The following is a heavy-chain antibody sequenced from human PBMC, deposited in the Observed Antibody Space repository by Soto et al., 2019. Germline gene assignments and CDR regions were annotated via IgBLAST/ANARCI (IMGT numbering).Heavy chain of an antibody. CDR1: GFTFSSYA. V-gene: IGHV3-48*01. J-gene: IGHJ4*02. CDR3: ARDRLRSVVKFDS. Sequence: GGSLRLSCAASGFTFSSYAMSWVRQAPGKGLEWVSYISSSSSAIYYADSVKGRFTISRDNAKNSLYLQMNSLTAEDTAVYYCARDRLRSVVKFDSWGQGILVTVSS. D-gene: IGHD4-17*01. CDR2: ISSSSSAI.